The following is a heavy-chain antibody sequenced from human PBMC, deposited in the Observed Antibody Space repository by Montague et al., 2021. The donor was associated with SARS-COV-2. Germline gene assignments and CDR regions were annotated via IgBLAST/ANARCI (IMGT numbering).Heavy chain of an antibody. V-gene: IGHV4-38-2*02. CDR1: GYSISSGYY. CDR3: ARDVRYYDFWSGRAQTSPDY. J-gene: IGHJ4*02. Sequence: SETLSLTCTVSGYSISSGYYWGWIRQPPGQGLEWVGSIYHSGSTYYNPSLKSRVTISVDTSKNQFSLQLSSVTAADTAVYYCARDVRYYDFWSGRAQTSPDYWGQGTLVTVSS. D-gene: IGHD3-3*01. CDR2: IYHSGST.